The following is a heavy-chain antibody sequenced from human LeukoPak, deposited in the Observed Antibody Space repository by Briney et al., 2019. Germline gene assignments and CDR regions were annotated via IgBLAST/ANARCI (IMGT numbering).Heavy chain of an antibody. J-gene: IGHJ6*02. CDR1: GGSISSYY. CDR3: ARAPANWGIYYYYGMDV. Sequence: SETLSLTCTVSGGSISSYYGSWIRQPPGKGLEWIGYIYYSGSTNYNPSLKSRVTISVDTSKNQFSLKLSSVTAADTAVYYCARAPANWGIYYYYGMDVWGQGTTATVSS. CDR2: IYYSGST. D-gene: IGHD7-27*01. V-gene: IGHV4-59*01.